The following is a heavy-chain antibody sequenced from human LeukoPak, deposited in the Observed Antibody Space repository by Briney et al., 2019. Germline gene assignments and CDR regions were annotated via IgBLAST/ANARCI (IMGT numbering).Heavy chain of an antibody. D-gene: IGHD2-15*01. J-gene: IGHJ4*02. CDR2: VSGSGGST. Sequence: GGSLRLSCAASGFTFSSFTMSWVRQAPGKGLEWVSTVSGSGGSTYYSDSVKGRFTISRDNSKDTLYLQMNSLRAEDTAVYYCAKDLAAGVADWGQGTLVTVSS. V-gene: IGHV3-23*01. CDR1: GFTFSSFT. CDR3: AKDLAAGVAD.